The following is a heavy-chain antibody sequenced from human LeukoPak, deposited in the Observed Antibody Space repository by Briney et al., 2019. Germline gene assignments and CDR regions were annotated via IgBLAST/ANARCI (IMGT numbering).Heavy chain of an antibody. Sequence: GGSLRLSCAASGFTFSSYALSWVRQAPGKGREWVSGIRVSGSTYYPDSVTGRFTISRDSSENTLYLQMSGLRAEDTAIYYCAEGTGDTAYYSDFWGQGVLVTVSS. CDR1: GFTFSSYA. V-gene: IGHV3-23*01. D-gene: IGHD7-27*01. J-gene: IGHJ4*02. CDR2: IRVSGST. CDR3: AEGTGDTAYYSDF.